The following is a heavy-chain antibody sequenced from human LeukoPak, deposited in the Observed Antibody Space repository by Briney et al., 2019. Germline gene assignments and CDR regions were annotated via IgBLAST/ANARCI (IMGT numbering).Heavy chain of an antibody. CDR2: ISSNGGST. CDR1: GFTFSSYA. J-gene: IGHJ3*02. Sequence: PGGSLRLSCAASGFTFSSYAMHWVRQAPGKGLEYVSAISSNGGSTYYANSVKGRFTISRDNSKNTLYLQMGSLRAEDMAVYYCARDLKSSGWSGAFDIWGQGTMVTVSS. D-gene: IGHD6-19*01. CDR3: ARDLKSSGWSGAFDI. V-gene: IGHV3-64*01.